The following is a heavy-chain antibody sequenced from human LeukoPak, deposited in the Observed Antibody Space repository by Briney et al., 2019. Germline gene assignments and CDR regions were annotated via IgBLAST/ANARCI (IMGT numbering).Heavy chain of an antibody. D-gene: IGHD3-22*01. Sequence: PGGSLRLSCAASGFTFSSYWMHWVRHAPGKGLVWVSRINSDGSSTSYADSVKGRFTISRDNAKNTLYLQMNSLRAEDTAVYYCARDRPYYYDSSGYYDAFDIWGQGTMVTVSS. CDR1: GFTFSSYW. V-gene: IGHV3-74*01. CDR2: INSDGSST. CDR3: ARDRPYYYDSSGYYDAFDI. J-gene: IGHJ3*02.